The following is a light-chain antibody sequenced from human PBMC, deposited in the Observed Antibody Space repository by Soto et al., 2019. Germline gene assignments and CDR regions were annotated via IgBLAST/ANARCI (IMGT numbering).Light chain of an antibody. Sequence: QSVLTQPPSVSGAPGQRVTISCTGSSSNIGAGYEVHWYQQLPGTAPKLLIYGDTNRPSGVPDRFSGSKSATSASLAITGLQAEDEADYYCQSYESSPSGYVFGTGTKVTVL. CDR3: QSYESSPSGYV. CDR2: GDT. V-gene: IGLV1-40*01. CDR1: SSNIGAGYE. J-gene: IGLJ1*01.